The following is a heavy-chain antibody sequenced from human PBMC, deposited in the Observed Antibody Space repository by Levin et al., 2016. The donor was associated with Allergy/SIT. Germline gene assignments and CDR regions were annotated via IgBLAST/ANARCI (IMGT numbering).Heavy chain of an antibody. CDR3: ARHWQWLF. CDR1: GGSISSNTDS. Sequence: SETLSLTCTVSGGSISSNTDSWAWVRQPPGKGLEWIGTFYYPETTHYNPSLSSRVTMSADPSKNQFSLELTYVTAADTAVYYCARHWQWLFWGQGTLVTVSS. D-gene: IGHD6-19*01. CDR2: FYYPETT. V-gene: IGHV4-39*01. J-gene: IGHJ4*02.